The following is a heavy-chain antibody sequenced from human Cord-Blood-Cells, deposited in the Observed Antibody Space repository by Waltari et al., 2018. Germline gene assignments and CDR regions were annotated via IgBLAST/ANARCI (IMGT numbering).Heavy chain of an antibody. CDR3: ARGEVVVVAATSYYYGMDV. D-gene: IGHD2-15*01. CDR1: GGSISSYY. J-gene: IGHJ6*02. V-gene: IGHV4-59*01. CDR2: IYYSGST. Sequence: QVQLQESGPGLVKPSETLSLTCTVSGGSISSYYWSWIRPPPGKGLEWIGYIYYSGSTNYNPSLKSRVTISVDTSKNQFSLKLSSVTAADTAVYYCARGEVVVVAATSYYYGMDVWGQGTTVTVSS.